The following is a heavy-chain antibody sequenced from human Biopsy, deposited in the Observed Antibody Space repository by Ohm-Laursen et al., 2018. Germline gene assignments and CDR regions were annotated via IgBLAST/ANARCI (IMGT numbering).Heavy chain of an antibody. CDR2: MNPNSGNT. Sequence: ASVKVSCKASGYTFTSFDINWARQATGQGLEWMGWMNPNSGNTGYAQKLQGRVTMTRNTSISTAYMELSSLRSEDTAVYYCAKRGVERGRPLAYWGQGTLVTVSS. CDR1: GYTFTSFD. D-gene: IGHD1-1*01. J-gene: IGHJ4*02. V-gene: IGHV1-8*01. CDR3: AKRGVERGRPLAY.